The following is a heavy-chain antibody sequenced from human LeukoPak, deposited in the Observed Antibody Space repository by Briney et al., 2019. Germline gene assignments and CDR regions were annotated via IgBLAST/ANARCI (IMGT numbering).Heavy chain of an antibody. V-gene: IGHV4-59*01. CDR3: ARGKVRGVRFDY. CDR1: GGSIISYY. Sequence: SETLSLTCTVCGGSIISYYWTWIRQPPGKGPEWIGYIYYSGSTNYNPSLKSRVTISVDPSKNQFSLKLSSVTAADTAVYYCARGKVRGVRFDYWGQGTLVTVSS. D-gene: IGHD3-10*01. CDR2: IYYSGST. J-gene: IGHJ4*02.